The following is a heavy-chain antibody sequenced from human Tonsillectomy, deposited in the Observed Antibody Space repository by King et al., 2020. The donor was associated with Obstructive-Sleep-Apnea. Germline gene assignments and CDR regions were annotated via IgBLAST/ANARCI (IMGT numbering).Heavy chain of an antibody. CDR2: INSDGSIT. D-gene: IGHD5/OR15-5a*01. V-gene: IGHV3-74*01. J-gene: IGHJ2*01. CDR3: ARSQCLLSGWYYDL. CDR1: GFTFSDYW. Sequence: VQLVESGGGLVQPGGSLRLSCAASGFTFSDYWMHWVRQVPGKGLVWVSRINSDGSITNHAASVKGRFTSSRDNAKNTLYLQMSSLRVEDTAVYYCARSQCLLSGWYYDLWGRGTLVTVSS.